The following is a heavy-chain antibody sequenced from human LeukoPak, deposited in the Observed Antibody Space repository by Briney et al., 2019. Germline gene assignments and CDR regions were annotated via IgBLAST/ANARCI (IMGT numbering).Heavy chain of an antibody. V-gene: IGHV3-43*02. Sequence: PGGSLRLSCTASGFTFDDYAMHWVRQAPGKGLEWVSLISGDGGSTYYAESVKGRFTISRDKRKKSLYLQMNILRSEDTAFYYCAKPMGMAPISWGDAFHIWGQGTIVTVSS. CDR1: GFTFDDYA. CDR2: ISGDGGST. J-gene: IGHJ3*02. CDR3: AKPMGMAPISWGDAFHI. D-gene: IGHD5-24*01.